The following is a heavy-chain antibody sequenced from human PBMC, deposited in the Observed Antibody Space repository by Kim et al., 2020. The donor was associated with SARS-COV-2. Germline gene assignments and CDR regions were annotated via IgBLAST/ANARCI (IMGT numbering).Heavy chain of an antibody. V-gene: IGHV3-30*18. CDR3: AKDGGFFGVVILYYYGMEV. D-gene: IGHD3-3*01. J-gene: IGHJ6*02. CDR1: GFTFSSYG. Sequence: GGSLRLSCAASGFTFSSYGMHWVRQAPGKGLEWVAVISYDGSNKYYADSVKGRFTISRDNSKNTLYLQMNSLRAEDTAVYYCAKDGGFFGVVILYYYGMEVWGQGTTVTVSS. CDR2: ISYDGSNK.